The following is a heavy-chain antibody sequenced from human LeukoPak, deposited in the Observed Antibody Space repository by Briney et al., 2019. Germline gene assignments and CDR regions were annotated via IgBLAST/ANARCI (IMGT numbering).Heavy chain of an antibody. Sequence: SDTLSLTXTVSGGSISSSSYYWGWIRQPPGKGLEWIGSIYYSGSTYYNPSLKSRDTISLDTSKNQLSPKLGAVTRPDPAVTFRSRLVEMATIGAYSDYWGQGTLVTVSS. J-gene: IGHJ4*02. D-gene: IGHD5-24*01. V-gene: IGHV4-39*01. CDR2: IYYSGST. CDR1: GGSISSSSYY. CDR3: SRLVEMATIGAYSDY.